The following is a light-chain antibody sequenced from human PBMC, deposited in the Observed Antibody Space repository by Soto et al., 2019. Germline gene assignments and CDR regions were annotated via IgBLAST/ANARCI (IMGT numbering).Light chain of an antibody. J-gene: IGKJ1*01. CDR3: QQRSNWPGT. CDR2: DAS. Sequence: EIVLTQSPATLSLSPGERATLSCRASQSVRSSLAWYQQQPGQAPRLLIFDASNRATGIPPRFSGSGSGTDFTLTINSLEPEDFVVYYCQQRSNWPGTFXQGTKVDIK. V-gene: IGKV3-11*01. CDR1: QSVRSS.